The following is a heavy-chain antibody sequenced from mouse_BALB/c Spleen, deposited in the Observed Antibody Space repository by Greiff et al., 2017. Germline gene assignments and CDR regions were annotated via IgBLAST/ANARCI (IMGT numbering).Heavy chain of an antibody. CDR2: IYPGDGDT. J-gene: IGHJ4*01. V-gene: IGHV1-80*01. CDR3: ARRGNYYAMDY. D-gene: IGHD2-1*01. CDR1: GYAFSSYW. Sequence: QVQLKESGAELVRPGSSVKISCKASGYAFSSYWMNWVKQRPGQGLEWIGQIYPGDGDTNYNGKFKGKATLTADKSSSTAYMQLSSLTSEDSAVYFCARRGNYYAMDYWGQGTSVTVSS.